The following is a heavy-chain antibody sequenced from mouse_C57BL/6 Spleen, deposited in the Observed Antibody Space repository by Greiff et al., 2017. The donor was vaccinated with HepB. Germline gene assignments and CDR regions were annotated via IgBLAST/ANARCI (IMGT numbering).Heavy chain of an antibody. CDR3: ARYYDGAWFAY. CDR2: INPYNGDT. V-gene: IGHV1-20*01. CDR1: GYSFTGYF. D-gene: IGHD1-1*01. J-gene: IGHJ3*01. Sequence: VQLQQSGPELVKPGDSVKISCKASGYSFTGYFMNWVMQSHGKSLEWIGRINPYNGDTFYNQKLKGKATLTVDKSSSTAHMELRSLTSEDSAVYYCARYYDGAWFAYWGQGTLVTVSA.